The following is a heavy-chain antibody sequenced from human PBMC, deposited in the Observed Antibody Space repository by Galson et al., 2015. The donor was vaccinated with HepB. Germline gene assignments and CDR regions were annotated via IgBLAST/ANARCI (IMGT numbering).Heavy chain of an antibody. CDR3: ARGYSLDY. D-gene: IGHD2-15*01. CDR1: GDSVSRNTAA. J-gene: IGHJ4*02. Sequence: CAISGDSVSRNTAAWNWIRQSPSRGLEWLGRTYYRSKWQSDYAVSVKSRITINAGTSKNQFSLQLDSVTPEDTAVYFCARGYSLDYWGQGTLVTVSS. V-gene: IGHV6-1*01. CDR2: TYYRSKWQS.